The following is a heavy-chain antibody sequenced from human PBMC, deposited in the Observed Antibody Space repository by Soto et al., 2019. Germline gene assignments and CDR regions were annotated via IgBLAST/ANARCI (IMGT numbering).Heavy chain of an antibody. D-gene: IGHD6-19*01. V-gene: IGHV4-39*07. Sequence: SETLSLTCTVSGGSISSSSYYWGWIRQPPGKGLEWIGSIYYSGSTNYNPSLKSRVTISVDTSKNPFSLKLSSVTAAVTAVYYCAIEYSSGWYDFSPYYYYGMDVWGQGTTVTVSS. CDR3: AIEYSSGWYDFSPYYYYGMDV. CDR2: IYYSGST. CDR1: GGSISSSSYY. J-gene: IGHJ6*02.